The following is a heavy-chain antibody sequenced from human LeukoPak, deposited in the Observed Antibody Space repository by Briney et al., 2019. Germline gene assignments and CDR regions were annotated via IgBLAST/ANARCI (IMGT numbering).Heavy chain of an antibody. D-gene: IGHD2-15*01. CDR3: ARETVVAATLWFDP. V-gene: IGHV3-7*01. CDR2: IKQDGSEK. Sequence: PGGSLRLSCAASGFTFSSYWMRWVRRAPGKGLEGVANIKQDGSEKYYVDSVKGRFTISRDNAKNSLYLQMNSLRAEDTAVYYCARETVVAATLWFDPWGQGTLVTVSS. J-gene: IGHJ5*02. CDR1: GFTFSSYW.